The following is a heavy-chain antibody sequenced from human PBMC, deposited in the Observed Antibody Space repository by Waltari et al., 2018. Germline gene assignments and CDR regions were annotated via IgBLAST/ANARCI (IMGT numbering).Heavy chain of an antibody. Sequence: QVQLQESGPGLVKPSETLSLSCSVSGGSISSFFWNWIRQPPGRGLEWIGFIHHGGSTKGNPSLKSRVPRSVDTSKSQFSLRLTSVTAADTAVYYCARWDSSGRYYGDWGQGTPVIVSS. J-gene: IGHJ4*02. V-gene: IGHV4-59*12. CDR1: GGSISSFF. D-gene: IGHD3-22*01. CDR3: ARWDSSGRYYGD. CDR2: IHHGGST.